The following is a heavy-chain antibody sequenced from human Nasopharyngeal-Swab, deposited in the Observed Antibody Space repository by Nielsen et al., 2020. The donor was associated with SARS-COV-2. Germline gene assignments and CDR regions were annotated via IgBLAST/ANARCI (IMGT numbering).Heavy chain of an antibody. CDR3: ARRTGDSTLGDAFDI. Sequence: VWQMPGKGLEWMGRIDPSDSYTNYSPSFQGHVTISADKSITTAYMQWSSLKASDTAMYYCARRTGDSTLGDAFDIWGQGTMATVSS. D-gene: IGHD4-17*01. CDR2: IDPSDSYT. V-gene: IGHV5-10-1*01. J-gene: IGHJ3*02.